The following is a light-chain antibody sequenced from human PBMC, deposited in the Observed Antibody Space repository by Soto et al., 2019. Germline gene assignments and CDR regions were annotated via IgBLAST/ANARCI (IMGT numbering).Light chain of an antibody. Sequence: QSALTQPASVSGSPGQSITISCTGTSGDVGGYDYVSWYQQHPGKAPKLMIYGVSNRPSGVSNRFSGSKSGNTASLTISGLQAEDEADYYCSSFAAGKTDVFGTGTKVTVL. V-gene: IGLV2-14*01. J-gene: IGLJ1*01. CDR1: SGDVGGYDY. CDR3: SSFAAGKTDV. CDR2: GVS.